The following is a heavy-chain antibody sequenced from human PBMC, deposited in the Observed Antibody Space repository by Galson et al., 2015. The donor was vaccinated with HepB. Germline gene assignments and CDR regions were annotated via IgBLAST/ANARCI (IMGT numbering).Heavy chain of an antibody. Sequence: SVKVSCKASGYTFTSYGISWVRQAPGQGLEWMGWISGYNGYTNYAQRLQGRVTMTTDTSTSTAYMELRSLRSDDTAVYYCARVREYSSSSGFFDYWGQGTLVTVSS. V-gene: IGHV1-18*04. CDR1: GYTFTSYG. CDR3: ARVREYSSSSGFFDY. D-gene: IGHD6-6*01. J-gene: IGHJ4*02. CDR2: ISGYNGYT.